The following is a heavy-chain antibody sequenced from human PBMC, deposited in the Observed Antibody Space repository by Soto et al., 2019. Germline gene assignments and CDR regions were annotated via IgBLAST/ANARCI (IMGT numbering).Heavy chain of an antibody. CDR2: ISGSGGST. Sequence: EVQLLESGGGLVQPGGSLRLSCAASGFTFSSYAMSWVRQAPGKGLEWVSAISGSGGSTYYADSVKGRFTISRDNSKNTLYLQMNSLRAEDTAVYYCAAKGRAARYYYYYGMDVWGQGTTVTVSS. J-gene: IGHJ6*02. CDR1: GFTFSSYA. V-gene: IGHV3-23*01. CDR3: AAKGRAARYYYYYGMDV. D-gene: IGHD6-13*01.